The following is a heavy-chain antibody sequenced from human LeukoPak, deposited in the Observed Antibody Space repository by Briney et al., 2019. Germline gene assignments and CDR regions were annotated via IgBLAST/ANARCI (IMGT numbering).Heavy chain of an antibody. V-gene: IGHV4-31*03. J-gene: IGHJ4*02. CDR1: GGSISSGGYY. CDR2: IYYSGST. D-gene: IGHD6-13*01. CDR3: ARSSSWSFDY. Sequence: SQTLSPTCTVSGGSISSGGYYWSWIRQHPGKGLEWIGYIYYSGSTYYNPSLKSRVTISVDTSKNQCSLKLSAVTAADTAVYYCARSSSWSFDYWGQGTLVTVSS.